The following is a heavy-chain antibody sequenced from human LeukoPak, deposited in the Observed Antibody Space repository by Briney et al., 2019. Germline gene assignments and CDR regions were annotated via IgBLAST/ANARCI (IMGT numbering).Heavy chain of an antibody. CDR2: INWNGGTT. J-gene: IGHJ4*02. Sequence: GGSLRLSCANSGYTFDDYGLSWVRRAPGKGLEWVSGINWNGGTTRYADSVRGRFTISRDKAKNSLHLQMNSLRAEDTALYYCARDEQQPDYWGQGILVTVSP. CDR3: ARDEQQPDY. CDR1: GYTFDDYG. D-gene: IGHD6-13*01. V-gene: IGHV3-20*04.